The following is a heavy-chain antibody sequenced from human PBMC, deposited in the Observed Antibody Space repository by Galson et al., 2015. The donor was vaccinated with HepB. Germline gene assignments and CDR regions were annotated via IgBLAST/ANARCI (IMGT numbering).Heavy chain of an antibody. CDR1: GYTFTSYY. Sequence: SVKVSCKASGYTFTSYYMHWVRQAPGQGLEWMGIINPSGGSTSYAQKFQGRVTMTRDTSTSTVYMELSSLRSEDTAVYYCARRLPVIAARPGGWFDPWGQGTLVTVSS. CDR2: INPSGGST. D-gene: IGHD6-6*01. CDR3: ARRLPVIAARPGGWFDP. J-gene: IGHJ5*02. V-gene: IGHV1-46*01.